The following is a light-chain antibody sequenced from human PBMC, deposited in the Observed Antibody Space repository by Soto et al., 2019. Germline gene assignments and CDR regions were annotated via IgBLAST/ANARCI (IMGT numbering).Light chain of an antibody. V-gene: IGLV4-69*01. Sequence: QSALTQSPSASASLGASVKLTCTLSSGHSSYAIAWHQQQPEKGPRYLMKLNSDGSHSKGDGIPDRFSGSSSGAERYLTISCLQSEDEADYYCQTWGTGIVVFGGGTKLTVL. J-gene: IGLJ2*01. CDR3: QTWGTGIVV. CDR1: SGHSSYA. CDR2: LNSDGSH.